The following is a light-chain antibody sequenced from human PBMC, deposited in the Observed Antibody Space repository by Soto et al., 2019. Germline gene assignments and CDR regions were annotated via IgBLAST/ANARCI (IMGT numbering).Light chain of an antibody. CDR3: QQYGSSPRTT. J-gene: IGKJ2*01. V-gene: IGKV3-20*01. Sequence: EIVLTQSPGTQSLSPGERATLSCRASQSVSSSYLAWYQQKPGQAPRLLIFGASSRATGIPDRFSGSGSGTDFTLTISRLEPEDFAVYYYQQYGSSPRTTFGQGTKLEIK. CDR2: GAS. CDR1: QSVSSSY.